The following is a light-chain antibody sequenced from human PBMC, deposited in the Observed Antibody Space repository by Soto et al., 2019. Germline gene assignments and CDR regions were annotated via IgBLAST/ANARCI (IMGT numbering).Light chain of an antibody. Sequence: EIVLTQSPGILSLSPGERATLSCRASQSVSSSYLAWYQQKPGQAPTLLIYGASSRATGIPDRFSGSGSGTDFTLTISRLEPEDFAVYYCQQYGSSPRTFGQGTKVEMK. V-gene: IGKV3-20*01. CDR3: QQYGSSPRT. CDR2: GAS. CDR1: QSVSSSY. J-gene: IGKJ1*01.